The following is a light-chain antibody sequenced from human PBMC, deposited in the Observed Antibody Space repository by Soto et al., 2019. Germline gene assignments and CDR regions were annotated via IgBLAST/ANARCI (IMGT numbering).Light chain of an antibody. V-gene: IGLV2-14*01. CDR1: TCEVGGYNY. J-gene: IGLJ2*01. CDR3: SSFTSSSTLVI. CDR2: DVS. Sequence: QSVLTQPASVSGSPGQSITISCTGTTCEVGGYNYVSWYQQHPAKAPKLMIYDVSYRTSGVSNRFSGSKSGNTASLTISGLQAEDEADYYCSSFTSSSTLVIFGGGTKLTVL.